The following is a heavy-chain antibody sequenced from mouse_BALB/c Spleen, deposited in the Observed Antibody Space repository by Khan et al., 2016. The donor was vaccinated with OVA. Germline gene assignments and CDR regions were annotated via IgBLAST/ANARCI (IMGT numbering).Heavy chain of an antibody. CDR1: GHTFTKYG. Sequence: QIQLVQSGPELKKPGETVKISCKASGHTFTKYGMNWVKQAPGKGLKWMGWINNYTGEPANADDFNGRFAFYLETSASTAYLQINNLKNDDTATYFCARPPYFSYVLDNWGQGTSVTVSS. J-gene: IGHJ4*01. D-gene: IGHD2-10*01. CDR2: INNYTGEP. V-gene: IGHV9-3-1*01. CDR3: ARPPYFSYVLDN.